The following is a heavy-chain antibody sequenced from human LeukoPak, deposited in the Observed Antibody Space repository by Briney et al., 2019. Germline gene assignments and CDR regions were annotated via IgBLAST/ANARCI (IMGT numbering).Heavy chain of an antibody. D-gene: IGHD3-3*01. J-gene: IGHJ5*02. CDR3: ARDYGDFWSGYYLSWFDP. V-gene: IGHV3-30*02. CDR1: GFTFSSYG. Sequence: GGSLRLSCAASGFTFSSYGMHWVRQAPGKGLEWVAFIRYDGSNKYYADSVKGRFTISRDNAKNSLYLQMNSLRVEDTAVYYCARDYGDFWSGYYLSWFDPWGQGTLVTVSS. CDR2: IRYDGSNK.